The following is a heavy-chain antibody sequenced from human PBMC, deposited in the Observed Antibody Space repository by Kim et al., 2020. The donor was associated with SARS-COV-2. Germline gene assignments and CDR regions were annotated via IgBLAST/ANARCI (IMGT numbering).Heavy chain of an antibody. CDR3: TRLLRPYHDSSGYHYVNWFDP. CDR1: EITFSNVW. Sequence: GGSLRLSCAASEITFSNVWMSWVRQAPGKGLEWVARIKSNADGGTSDYAAPVKGRFTISRDDSKNTLYLQMSSLQTEDTAVYFCTRLLRPYHDSSGYHYVNWFDPWGQGTLVTVSS. V-gene: IGHV3-15*01. CDR2: IKSNADGGTS. D-gene: IGHD3-22*01. J-gene: IGHJ5*02.